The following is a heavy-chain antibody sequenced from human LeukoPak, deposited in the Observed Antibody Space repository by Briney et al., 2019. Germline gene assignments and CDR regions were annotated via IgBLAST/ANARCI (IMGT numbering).Heavy chain of an antibody. CDR1: GFSVSSNY. V-gene: IGHV3-66*03. CDR3: AREGYYDSSGYYYVFDY. J-gene: IGHJ4*02. Sequence: SGRCLRLSCAASGFSVSSNYMSWVRQAPGKGLGLVSFIFSDNTHYSDCVKGRFTISRDNSKNTLYLQMNSLRAEDTAVYYCAREGYYDSSGYYYVFDYWGQGTLVTVSS. D-gene: IGHD3-22*01. CDR2: IFSDNT.